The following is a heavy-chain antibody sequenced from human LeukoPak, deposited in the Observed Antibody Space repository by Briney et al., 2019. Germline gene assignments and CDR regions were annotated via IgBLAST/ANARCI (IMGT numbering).Heavy chain of an antibody. J-gene: IGHJ5*02. Sequence: SETLSLTCSVSGGSISSYYWSWIRQPPGKGLEWTGYIYYSGSTNYNPSLKSRVTISVDTSKNQFSLRLSSVTAADTAVYYCARGGDILTGLSWFDPWGQGTLVTVSS. V-gene: IGHV4-59*01. CDR3: ARGGDILTGLSWFDP. CDR1: GGSISSYY. CDR2: IYYSGST. D-gene: IGHD3-9*01.